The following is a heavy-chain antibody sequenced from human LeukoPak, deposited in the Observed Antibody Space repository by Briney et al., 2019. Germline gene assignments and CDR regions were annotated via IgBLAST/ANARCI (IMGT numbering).Heavy chain of an antibody. V-gene: IGHV1-69*13. CDR3: ARALGIGQHFDY. Sequence: SVKVSCKASGGTFSSYAISWVRQAPGQGLEWMGGIIPIFGTANYAQKFQGRVTITADESTSTAYMELSSLRSEDTAVYYCARALGIGQHFDYWGQGTLVTVSS. CDR1: GGTFSSYA. CDR2: IIPIFGTA. D-gene: IGHD7-27*01. J-gene: IGHJ4*02.